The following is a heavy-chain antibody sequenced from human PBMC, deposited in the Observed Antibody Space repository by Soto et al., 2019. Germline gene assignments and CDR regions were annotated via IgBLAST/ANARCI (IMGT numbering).Heavy chain of an antibody. CDR3: ARDLGAVTTYY. D-gene: IGHD4-17*01. J-gene: IGHJ4*02. Sequence: EVQLVESGGGLVQPGRSLRLSCAASGFTVSSNYMSWVRQAPGKGLEWVSVIYSGGSTYYADSVKGRFTISRDNSKNTLYLQMNSLRAEDTAVYYCARDLGAVTTYYWGQGTLVTVSS. CDR2: IYSGGST. CDR1: GFTVSSNY. V-gene: IGHV3-66*01.